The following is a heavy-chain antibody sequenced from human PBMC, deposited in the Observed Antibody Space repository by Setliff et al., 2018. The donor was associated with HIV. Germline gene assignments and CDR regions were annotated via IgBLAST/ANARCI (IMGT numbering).Heavy chain of an antibody. Sequence: SETLSLTCTVSGGSIRSTSHYWGWIRQPPGKGLEWIGSIYYSGTTYYNPSLKSRITISVDTSKNQFSLKVNSVTAADTAVYYCARSLAYCSGGGCSSGNYYYMDVWGKGTTVTVSS. CDR2: IYYSGTT. CDR3: ARSLAYCSGGGCSSGNYYYMDV. CDR1: GGSIRSTSHY. V-gene: IGHV4-39*07. J-gene: IGHJ6*03. D-gene: IGHD2-15*01.